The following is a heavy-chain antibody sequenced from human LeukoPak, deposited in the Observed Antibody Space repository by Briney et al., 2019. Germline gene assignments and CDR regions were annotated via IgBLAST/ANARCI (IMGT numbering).Heavy chain of an antibody. CDR1: GFTFSSYG. CDR2: ISSSGSTI. Sequence: GGSLRLSCAASGFTFSSYGMHWVRQAPGKGLEGGSYISSSGSTIYYADSVKGRFTISRDNAKNSLYLQMNSLRAEDTAVYYCAELGITMIGGVWGKGPTVTISS. CDR3: AELGITMIGGV. J-gene: IGHJ6*04. D-gene: IGHD3-10*02. V-gene: IGHV3-48*04.